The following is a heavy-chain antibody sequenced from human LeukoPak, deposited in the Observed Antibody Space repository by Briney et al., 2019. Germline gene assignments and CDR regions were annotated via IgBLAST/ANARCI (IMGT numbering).Heavy chain of an antibody. Sequence: GGSLRLSCAASGFTFSSYSMNWVRQAPGKGLEWVSSISSSSSYIYYADSVKGRFTISRDNAKNSLYLQMNSLRAEDTAVYYCASQYCGGDCYNYWGQGNLVTVSS. D-gene: IGHD2-21*02. CDR3: ASQYCGGDCYNY. CDR2: ISSSSSYI. V-gene: IGHV3-21*01. J-gene: IGHJ4*02. CDR1: GFTFSSYS.